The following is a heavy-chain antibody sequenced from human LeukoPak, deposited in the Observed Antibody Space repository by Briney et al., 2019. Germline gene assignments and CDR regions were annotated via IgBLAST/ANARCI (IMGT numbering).Heavy chain of an antibody. J-gene: IGHJ4*02. CDR3: ARDDRGAHDY. D-gene: IGHD3-10*01. V-gene: IGHV3-21*01. CDR2: ISSSSSYI. CDR1: GFTFSSYS. Sequence: NTGGSLRLSCAASGFTFSSYSMNWVRQAPGKGLEWVSSISSSSSYIYYADSVKGRFTISRDNAKNSLYLQMNSLRAEDTAVYYCARDDRGAHDYWGQGTLVTVSS.